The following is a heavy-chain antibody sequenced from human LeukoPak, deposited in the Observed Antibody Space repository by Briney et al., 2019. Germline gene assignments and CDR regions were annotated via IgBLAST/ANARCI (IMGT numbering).Heavy chain of an antibody. CDR3: ARDSGSYRYYFYGMDV. Sequence: AGSLRLSCAASGFTFSSYGMHWVRQAPGKGLEWVAVIWYDGSNKYYADSVKGRFTISRDNSKNTLYLQMNSLRAEDTAVYYCARDSGSYRYYFYGMDVWGQGTTVTVSS. J-gene: IGHJ6*02. D-gene: IGHD1-26*01. CDR1: GFTFSSYG. CDR2: IWYDGSNK. V-gene: IGHV3-33*01.